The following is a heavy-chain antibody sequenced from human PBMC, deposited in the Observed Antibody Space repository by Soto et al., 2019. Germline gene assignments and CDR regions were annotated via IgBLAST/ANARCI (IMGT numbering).Heavy chain of an antibody. CDR3: ARGVAGSGFDL. CDR1: GDSVSSNTAA. D-gene: IGHD6-19*01. Sequence: QTLSLTCAISGDSVSSNTAARNWIRSSPSRGLEWLGRTYYRSNWRHDYAVSVKSRITVNPDTSKNHFSLQLNSVTPDDTAVYYCARGVAGSGFDLWGQGTLVTVSS. CDR2: TYYRSNWRH. J-gene: IGHJ4*02. V-gene: IGHV6-1*01.